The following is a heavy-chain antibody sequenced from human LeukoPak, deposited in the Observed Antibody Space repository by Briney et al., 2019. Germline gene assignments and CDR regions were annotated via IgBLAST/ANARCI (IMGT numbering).Heavy chain of an antibody. CDR1: GFSVSRYW. V-gene: IGHV3-74*01. D-gene: IGHD3-22*01. Sequence: PGKSLRLSCAASGFSVSRYWMHWVRHAPGKGLVWVARINVEGNYIDYAESVKGRFTISRDSAKNTLYLQMNSVRAEDTAVYSCARDLTGPYDQWGQGTLVTVSS. CDR2: INVEGNYI. CDR3: ARDLTGPYDQ. J-gene: IGHJ4*02.